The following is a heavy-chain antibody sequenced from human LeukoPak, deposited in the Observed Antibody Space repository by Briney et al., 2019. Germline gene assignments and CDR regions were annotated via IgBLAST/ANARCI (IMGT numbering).Heavy chain of an antibody. CDR1: GFTVSSNY. CDR3: ARLGFYDSSGYYHDAFDI. J-gene: IGHJ3*02. CDR2: IYSGGST. D-gene: IGHD3-22*01. Sequence: GGSLRLSCVASGFTVSSNYMSWVRQAPGKGLEWVSVIYSGGSTYYADSVKGRFTISRDNSKNTLYLQMNSLRAEDTAVYYCARLGFYDSSGYYHDAFDIWGQGTMVTVSS. V-gene: IGHV3-53*01.